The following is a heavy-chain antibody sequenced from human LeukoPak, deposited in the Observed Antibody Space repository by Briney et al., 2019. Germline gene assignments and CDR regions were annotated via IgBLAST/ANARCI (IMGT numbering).Heavy chain of an antibody. Sequence: GGSLRLSCAASGFTFSGYWMSWDRQAPGKGLEWVANIKQDASEEYYVDSVKGRFTISRDNAKNSLYLQMNSLRAEDTAVYYCVRDRGRASVDYWGQGTLVTVSS. D-gene: IGHD1-26*01. CDR2: IKQDASEE. V-gene: IGHV3-7*01. CDR3: VRDRGRASVDY. J-gene: IGHJ4*02. CDR1: GFTFSGYW.